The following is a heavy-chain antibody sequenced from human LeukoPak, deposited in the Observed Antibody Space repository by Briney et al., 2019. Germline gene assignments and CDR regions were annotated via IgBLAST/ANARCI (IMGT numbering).Heavy chain of an antibody. V-gene: IGHV3-30*18. CDR1: GFTFSSYG. CDR3: AKIACRSTSCYRNYYYNMDV. Sequence: GGSLRLSCAASGFTFSSYGMHWVRQAPGKGLEWVAVIPYDGSNKYYADSVKGRFTISRDNSKNTLYLQMNSLRAEDTAVYYCAKIACRSTSCYRNYYYNMDVWGQGTTVTVSS. CDR2: IPYDGSNK. D-gene: IGHD2-2*02. J-gene: IGHJ6*02.